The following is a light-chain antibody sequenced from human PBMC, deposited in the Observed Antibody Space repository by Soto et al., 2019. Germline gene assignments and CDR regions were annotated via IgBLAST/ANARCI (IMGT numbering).Light chain of an antibody. Sequence: QSVLTQPASVSGSPGQSITISCTGTSSDVGGHNYVSWYQQHPGTAPKLMIYEVTNRPSGVSNRFSGSKSGNTASLTISGLQAEDEADYYCSSYTSSTTLEVVFGGGTKLTVL. J-gene: IGLJ2*01. CDR1: SSDVGGHNY. CDR2: EVT. V-gene: IGLV2-14*01. CDR3: SSYTSSTTLEVV.